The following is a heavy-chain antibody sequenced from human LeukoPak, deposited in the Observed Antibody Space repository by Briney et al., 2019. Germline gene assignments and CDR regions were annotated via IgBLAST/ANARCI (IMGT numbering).Heavy chain of an antibody. Sequence: GGSLRLSCAASGFSFSNYAMAWVRQAPGKGLEWASLISGTTGGTFYADSVKGRFTISRDNSKNTLYLHMNSLGADDTAVYYCAKESCSGSCPPSFDYWGQGTLVTVSS. CDR1: GFSFSNYA. D-gene: IGHD2-15*01. V-gene: IGHV3-23*01. J-gene: IGHJ4*02. CDR2: ISGTTGGT. CDR3: AKESCSGSCPPSFDY.